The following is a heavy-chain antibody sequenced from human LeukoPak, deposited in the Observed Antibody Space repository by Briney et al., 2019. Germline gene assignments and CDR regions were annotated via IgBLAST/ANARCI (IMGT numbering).Heavy chain of an antibody. CDR2: ISSSGSST. J-gene: IGHJ4*02. D-gene: IGHD1-26*01. Sequence: GGSLRLSCAASGFTFKNNAMTWVRQAPGKGLEWVSAISSSGSSTYYADSVKGRFTISRDNSKNTLYLQMNSLRAEDTAVYYCAKVRSPLFRGGSYCFDYWGQGTLVTVSS. CDR1: GFTFKNNA. V-gene: IGHV3-23*01. CDR3: AKVRSPLFRGGSYCFDY.